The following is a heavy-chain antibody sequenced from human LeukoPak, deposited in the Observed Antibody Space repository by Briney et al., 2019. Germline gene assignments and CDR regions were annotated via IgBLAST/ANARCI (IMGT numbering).Heavy chain of an antibody. CDR1: GGTFSSYA. CDR2: IIPIFGTA. CDR3: AREEGYCTNGVCYGDAFDI. Sequence: ASVKVSCKASGGTFSSYAIGWVRQAPGQGLEWMGGIIPIFGTANYAQKFQGRVTITADESTSTAYMELSSLRSEDTAVYYCAREEGYCTNGVCYGDAFDIWGQGTMVTVSS. J-gene: IGHJ3*02. D-gene: IGHD2-8*01. V-gene: IGHV1-69*13.